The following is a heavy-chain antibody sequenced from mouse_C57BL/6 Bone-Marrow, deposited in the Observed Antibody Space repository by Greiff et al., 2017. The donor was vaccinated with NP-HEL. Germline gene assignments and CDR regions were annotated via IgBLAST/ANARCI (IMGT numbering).Heavy chain of an antibody. J-gene: IGHJ4*01. CDR1: GYTFTSYW. CDR3: ARDLYYYAMDY. CDR2: IDPSDSYT. Sequence: QVQLQQPGAELVKPGASVKLSCKASGYTFTSYWMHWVKQRPGQGLEWIGEIDPSDSYTNYNQKFKGKSTLTVDKSSSTAYMQLSSLTSEDSAVYYCARDLYYYAMDYWGQGTSVTVSS. V-gene: IGHV1-69*01.